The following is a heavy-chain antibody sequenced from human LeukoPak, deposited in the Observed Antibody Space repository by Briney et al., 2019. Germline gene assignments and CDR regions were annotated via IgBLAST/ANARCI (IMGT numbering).Heavy chain of an antibody. CDR2: ISGSGGST. Sequence: PGGSLRLSCAASGFTFSSYAMSWVRQPPGKGLEWVSAISGSGGSTYYADSVKGRFTISRDNSKNTLYLQMNSLRAEDTAVYYCAKHSSGWYYFDYWGQGTLVTVSS. V-gene: IGHV3-23*01. CDR1: GFTFSSYA. D-gene: IGHD6-19*01. CDR3: AKHSSGWYYFDY. J-gene: IGHJ4*02.